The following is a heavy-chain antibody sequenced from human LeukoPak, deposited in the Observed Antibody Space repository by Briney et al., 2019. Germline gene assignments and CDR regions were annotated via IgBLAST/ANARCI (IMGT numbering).Heavy chain of an antibody. V-gene: IGHV3-33*01. CDR1: GFTFSSYG. D-gene: IGHD2-15*01. J-gene: IGHJ5*02. Sequence: GGSLRLSCAASGFTFSSYGMHWVRQAPGKGLEWVAVIWYDGSNKYYADSVKGRFTISRDNSKNTLYLQMNSLRAEDTAVYYCARRSGRYCSGGSCYYWFDPWGQGTLVTVSS. CDR3: ARRSGRYCSGGSCYYWFDP. CDR2: IWYDGSNK.